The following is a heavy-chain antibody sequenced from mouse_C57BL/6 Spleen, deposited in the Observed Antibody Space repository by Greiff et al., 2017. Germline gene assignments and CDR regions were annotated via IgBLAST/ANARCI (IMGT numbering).Heavy chain of an antibody. CDR2: LWRCGST. CDR3: AKDYYGSSYYFDY. CDR1: GFSLTSYG. Sequence: QVQLKQSGPGLVQPSQSLSITCTVSGFSLTSYGVHWVRQSPGKGLEWLGVLWRCGSTDYNAAFMSRLSITKDNSKSQVFFKMNILRADDTAIYYGAKDYYGSSYYFDYWGQGTTLTVSS. D-gene: IGHD1-1*01. J-gene: IGHJ2*01. V-gene: IGHV2-5*01.